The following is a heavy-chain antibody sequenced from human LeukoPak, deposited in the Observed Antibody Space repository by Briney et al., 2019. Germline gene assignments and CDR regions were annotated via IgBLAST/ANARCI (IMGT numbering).Heavy chain of an antibody. V-gene: IGHV3-74*01. D-gene: IGHD3-10*01. CDR3: ARDPPLYYYGSGSYYSTNWYFDL. J-gene: IGHJ2*01. CDR2: INSDERST. Sequence: TGGSLRLSCAASGFTFSSYWMHWVRQTPGKGLVWVSRINSDERSTGYADFVKGRFTISRDNAKNSLYLQMNSLRAEDTAVYYCARDPPLYYYGSGSYYSTNWYFDLWGRGTLVTVSS. CDR1: GFTFSSYW.